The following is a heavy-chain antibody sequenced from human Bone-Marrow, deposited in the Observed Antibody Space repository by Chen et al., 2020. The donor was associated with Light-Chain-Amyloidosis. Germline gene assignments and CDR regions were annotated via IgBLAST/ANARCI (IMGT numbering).Heavy chain of an antibody. J-gene: IGHJ6*01. Sequence: QLQLQESGPGLVKPSETLSLTCTVSGGSIINSNSYWGWIRQPPGKGLDWIGAIYYSGSTYYNPSLKSRLTISVDTSKNHFSLKLNSVTVADTAVYYCARRRGGENYYYGMDVWGQGTTVSVSS. V-gene: IGHV4-39*02. CDR2: IYYSGST. D-gene: IGHD3-10*01. CDR1: GGSIINSNSY. CDR3: ARRRGGENYYYGMDV.